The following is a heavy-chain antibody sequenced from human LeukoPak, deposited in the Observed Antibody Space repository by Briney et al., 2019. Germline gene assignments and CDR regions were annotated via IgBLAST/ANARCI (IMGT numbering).Heavy chain of an antibody. V-gene: IGHV4-39*07. CDR2: TFSTGST. CDR3: ARERRKSGTFDF. CDR1: GDSVSTTTYY. J-gene: IGHJ5*01. D-gene: IGHD1-26*01. Sequence: TSETLSLTCAVPGDSVSTTTYYWGWIRLSPGKGLDWVGTTFSTGSTYYNPSFKRRVSISLDTAKTELSLKLSSVTAADTAVYYCARERRKSGTFDFWGQGSLVTVSS.